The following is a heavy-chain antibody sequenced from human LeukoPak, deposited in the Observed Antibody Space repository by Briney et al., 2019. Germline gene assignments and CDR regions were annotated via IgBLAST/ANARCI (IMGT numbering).Heavy chain of an antibody. CDR1: GGSFGGYY. D-gene: IGHD3-10*01. V-gene: IGHV4-34*01. Sequence: SETLSLTCAVYGGSFGGYYWSWIRQPPGKGLEWIGEINHSGSTNYSPSLKSRVTISVDTSNNQFSLRLSSVAAADTAVYYCAGPGAGDLDYWGQGILVTVSS. CDR2: INHSGST. J-gene: IGHJ4*02. CDR3: AGPGAGDLDY.